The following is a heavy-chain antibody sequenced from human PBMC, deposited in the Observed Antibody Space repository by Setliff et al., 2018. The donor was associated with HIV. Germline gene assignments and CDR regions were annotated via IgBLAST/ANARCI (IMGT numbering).Heavy chain of an antibody. D-gene: IGHD3-10*01. CDR2: ISYDGSSE. V-gene: IGHV3-30*04. CDR1: GFSFSTYA. CDR3: ARARTGVTMVRGAMSF. J-gene: IGHJ4*02. Sequence: GVLRLSCAASGFSFSTYAMHWVRQAPGKGLEWVSVISYDGSSESYADSVKGRFTISRDNSKNTLYLQMNSLGPEDTAVYYCARARTGVTMVRGAMSFWGQGTLVTVSS.